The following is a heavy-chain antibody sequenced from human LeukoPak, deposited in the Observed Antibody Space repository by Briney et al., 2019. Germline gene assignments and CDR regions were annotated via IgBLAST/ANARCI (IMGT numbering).Heavy chain of an antibody. Sequence: ASVKVSCKASGYTFTSYAMHWVRQAPGQRLEWMGWINAGNGNTKYSQKFQGRVTMTRNTSISTAYMELSSLRSEDTAVYYCARAHYDFWSGYSVGGMDVWGQGTTVTVSS. CDR1: GYTFTSYA. CDR3: ARAHYDFWSGYSVGGMDV. D-gene: IGHD3-3*01. J-gene: IGHJ6*02. CDR2: INAGNGNT. V-gene: IGHV1-3*01.